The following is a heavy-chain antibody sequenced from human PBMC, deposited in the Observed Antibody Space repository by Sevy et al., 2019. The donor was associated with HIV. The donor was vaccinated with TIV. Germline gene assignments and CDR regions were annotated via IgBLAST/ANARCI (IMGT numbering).Heavy chain of an antibody. Sequence: GGSLRLSCVGSGFSFSDHRMHWVRQAPGKGLEWMAVISYDGRNNKYKADSVKGRFTISKDNSKISLYLQMNSLRAEDMSIYYCARDRGESLSSAFDYWGQGTLVTVSS. CDR2: ISYDGRNNK. CDR1: GFSFSDHR. V-gene: IGHV3-30*03. D-gene: IGHD3-16*01. J-gene: IGHJ4*02. CDR3: ARDRGESLSSAFDY.